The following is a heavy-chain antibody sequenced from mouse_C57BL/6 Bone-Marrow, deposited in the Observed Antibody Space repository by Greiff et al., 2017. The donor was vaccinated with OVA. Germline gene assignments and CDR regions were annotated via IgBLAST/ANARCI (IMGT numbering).Heavy chain of an antibody. V-gene: IGHV1-26*01. CDR1: GYTFTDYY. D-gene: IGHD2-1*01. Sequence: EVQLQQSGPELVKPGASVKISCKASGYTFTDYYMNWVKQSPGQSLEWIGDINPNNGGTSYNQKFKGKATLTVDKSSSTAYMELRSLTSEDSAVSSLARGIYYCNYFDYWGQGTTLTVSS. CDR2: INPNNGGT. CDR3: ARGIYYCNYFDY. J-gene: IGHJ2*01.